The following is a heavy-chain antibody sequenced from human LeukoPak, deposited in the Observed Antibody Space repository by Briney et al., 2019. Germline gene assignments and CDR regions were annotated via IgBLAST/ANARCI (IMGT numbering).Heavy chain of an antibody. V-gene: IGHV3-21*04. CDR1: GFTFSSYS. J-gene: IGHJ4*02. CDR2: ISSSSSYI. Sequence: GGSLRLSCAGSGFTFSSYSMNWVRQAPGKGLEWVSAISSSSSYIYYADSVKGRFTISRDNSKNTLYLQMNSLRAEDTAVYYCAREVLGVSGGSYRHGFDYWGQGTLVTVSS. CDR3: AREVLGVSGGSYRHGFDY. D-gene: IGHD3-16*02.